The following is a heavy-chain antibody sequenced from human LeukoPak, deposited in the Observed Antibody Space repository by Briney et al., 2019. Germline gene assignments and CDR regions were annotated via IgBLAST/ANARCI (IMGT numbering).Heavy chain of an antibody. CDR3: ARAHSSSLPFDY. J-gene: IGHJ4*02. CDR1: GGSISSYY. CDR2: IYYSGST. Sequence: SETLSLTCTVSGGSISSYYWSWIRQPPGKGLEWIGYIYYSGSTNYNPSLKSRVTISVDTSKNQFSLKLSSVTAADTAVYYCARAHSSSLPFDYWGQGTLVTASS. D-gene: IGHD6-13*01. V-gene: IGHV4-59*01.